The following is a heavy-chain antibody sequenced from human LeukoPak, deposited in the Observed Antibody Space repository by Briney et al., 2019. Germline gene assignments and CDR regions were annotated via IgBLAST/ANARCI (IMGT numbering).Heavy chain of an antibody. CDR1: GGSISSSNW. J-gene: IGHJ6*02. CDR3: ARDRWFGELSRGMDV. Sequence: PSGTLSLTCAVSGGSISSSNWWSWVRQPPGKGLEWIGEIYHSGSTNYSPSLKSRVTISVDKSKNQFSLKLSSVTAADTAVYYCARDRWFGELSRGMDVWGQGTTVTVSS. V-gene: IGHV4-4*02. D-gene: IGHD3-10*01. CDR2: IYHSGST.